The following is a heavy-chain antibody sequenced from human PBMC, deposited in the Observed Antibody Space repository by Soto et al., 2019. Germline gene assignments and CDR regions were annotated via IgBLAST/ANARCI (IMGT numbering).Heavy chain of an antibody. D-gene: IGHD5-18*01. J-gene: IGHJ4*02. V-gene: IGHV4-59*01. CDR3: ARDSREAMVPFDY. CDR2: IYYSGST. CDR1: GGSISSYY. Sequence: PSETLSLTCTVSGGSISSYYWSWIRQPPGKGLEWIGYIYYSGSTNYNPSLKSRVTISVDTSKNQFSLKLSSVTAADTAVYYCARDSREAMVPFDYWGQGTLVTVSS.